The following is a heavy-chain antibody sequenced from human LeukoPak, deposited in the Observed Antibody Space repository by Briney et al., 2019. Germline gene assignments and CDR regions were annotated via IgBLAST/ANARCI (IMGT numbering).Heavy chain of an antibody. CDR2: INHSGST. Sequence: SETLSLTCAVYGGSFSGYYWSWIRQPPGKGLEWIGEINHSGSTNYNPSLKSRVTISVDTSKNQFSLKLSSVTAADTAVYYCAREQQLTTDDAFDIWGQGTMVTVSS. D-gene: IGHD6-13*01. CDR3: AREQQLTTDDAFDI. J-gene: IGHJ3*02. CDR1: GGSFSGYY. V-gene: IGHV4-34*01.